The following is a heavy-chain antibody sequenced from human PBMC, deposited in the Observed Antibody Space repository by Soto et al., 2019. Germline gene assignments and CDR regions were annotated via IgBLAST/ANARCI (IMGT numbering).Heavy chain of an antibody. CDR1: GGSISTYY. Sequence: SETLSLTCTVSGGSISTYYWSWIRQPPGKGLEWIGYIYYRRNTNYNPSLKSRVTISLDTSKNQFSMRLSSVTAADTAIFYFARHPGYYDVLTGYSTYYFDYWGQGALVTVS. D-gene: IGHD3-9*01. J-gene: IGHJ4*02. CDR2: IYYRRNT. V-gene: IGHV4-59*08. CDR3: ARHPGYYDVLTGYSTYYFDY.